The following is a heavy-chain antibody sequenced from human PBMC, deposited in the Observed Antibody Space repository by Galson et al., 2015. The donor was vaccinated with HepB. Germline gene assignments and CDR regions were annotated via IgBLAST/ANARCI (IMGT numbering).Heavy chain of an antibody. V-gene: IGHV6-1*01. D-gene: IGHD2/OR15-2a*01. Sequence: CAISGDSVSSTSATWDWIRQSPSRGLEWLGRTYFRSKWDNDYAVSVKSRIIINPDTSKNQFSLQLSSLTPEDTVVYYCARCNSGHDCYYFDSWGQGTLVTVSS. CDR1: GDSVSSTSAT. J-gene: IGHJ4*02. CDR2: TYFRSKWDN. CDR3: ARCNSGHDCYYFDS.